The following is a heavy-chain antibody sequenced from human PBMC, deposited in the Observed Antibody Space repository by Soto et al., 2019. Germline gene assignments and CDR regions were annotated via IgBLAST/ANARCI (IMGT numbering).Heavy chain of an antibody. Sequence: PGGSLRLSCAASGFTFSSYSMSCVRQAPGKGLEWVSFISGSGVRTFYSDSVKVRFTISRDNSKNTLSLQMNSLRAEDMAIYYSVRSAYYYASNACPYSYYFDFWGQGTKVTASS. D-gene: IGHD3-22*01. CDR1: GFTFSSYS. V-gene: IGHV3-23*01. J-gene: IGHJ4*02. CDR2: ISGSGVRT. CDR3: VRSAYYYASNACPYSYYFDF.